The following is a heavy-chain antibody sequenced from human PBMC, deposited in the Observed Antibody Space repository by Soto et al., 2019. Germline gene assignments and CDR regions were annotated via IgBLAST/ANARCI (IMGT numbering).Heavy chain of an antibody. D-gene: IGHD1-26*01. CDR2: IYYSGST. Sequence: PSETLSLTCTVSGGPISSSSYYWGWIRQPPGKGREWIGSIYYSGSTYYNPSLKSRGTISVHTSKNQFSLKLSSVTAADTAVYYCARRRRRGSPRATYYYPYGMDVWGQGTTVPVSS. J-gene: IGHJ6*02. CDR1: GGPISSSSYY. V-gene: IGHV4-39*01. CDR3: ARRRRRGSPRATYYYPYGMDV.